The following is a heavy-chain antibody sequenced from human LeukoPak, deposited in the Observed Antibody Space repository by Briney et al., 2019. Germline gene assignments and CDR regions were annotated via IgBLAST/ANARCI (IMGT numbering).Heavy chain of an antibody. V-gene: IGHV3-23*01. Sequence: GGSLRLSCAVSGITLSNYGMSWVRQAPGKGLEWVAGISDSGGSTNYADSVKGRSTISRDNRKNTLYLQMNSLRAEDTAVYFCAKRGVVIRVILVGFHKEAYYFDSWGQGALVTVSS. D-gene: IGHD3-22*01. CDR1: GITLSNYG. CDR2: ISDSGGST. J-gene: IGHJ4*02. CDR3: AKRGVVIRVILVGFHKEAYYFDS.